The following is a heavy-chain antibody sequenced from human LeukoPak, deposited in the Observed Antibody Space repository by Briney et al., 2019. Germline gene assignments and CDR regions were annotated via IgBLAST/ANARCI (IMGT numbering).Heavy chain of an antibody. CDR1: GFTFSSYS. J-gene: IGHJ4*02. CDR2: ISGGGTPI. D-gene: IGHD6-13*01. V-gene: IGHV3-48*01. CDR3: ARDFRSSSWYIGDY. Sequence: GGSLRLSCAASGFTFSSYSMNWVRQAPGKGLEWVSYISGGGTPIYYADSVKGRFTISRDNVKNPLYLQMNSLRAEDTAVYYCARDFRSSSWYIGDYWGQGALVTVSS.